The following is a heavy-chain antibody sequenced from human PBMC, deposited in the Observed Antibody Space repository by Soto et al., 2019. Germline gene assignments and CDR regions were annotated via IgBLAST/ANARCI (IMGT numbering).Heavy chain of an antibody. V-gene: IGHV4-59*11. CDR2: IYHSWGT. CDR1: GDSISSHY. Sequence: SETLSLTCTVSGDSISSHYWSWIRQPPGKGLEWIGHIYHSWGTRYNPSLRSRVTISVDTSKNQFSLKLRSVTAADTAVYYCAKNVAVAGFCLDPWGQGILVTVSS. CDR3: AKNVAVAGFCLDP. J-gene: IGHJ5*02. D-gene: IGHD6-19*01.